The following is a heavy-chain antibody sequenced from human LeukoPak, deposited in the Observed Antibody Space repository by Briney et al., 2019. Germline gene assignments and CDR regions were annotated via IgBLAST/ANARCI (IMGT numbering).Heavy chain of an antibody. Sequence: SETLSLTCTVSGDSFTSVTDYWAWVRQPPGKGLEWIASGDYSGGTYYNPSLEGRVAISADMSKNQISLKLTSVTGADTAVYYCAGERGEEYSSGWYKTNYFYNWGQGIRVTVSS. J-gene: IGHJ4*02. D-gene: IGHD6-19*01. CDR1: GDSFTSVTDY. CDR2: GDYSGGT. V-gene: IGHV4-39*07. CDR3: AGERGEEYSSGWYKTNYFYN.